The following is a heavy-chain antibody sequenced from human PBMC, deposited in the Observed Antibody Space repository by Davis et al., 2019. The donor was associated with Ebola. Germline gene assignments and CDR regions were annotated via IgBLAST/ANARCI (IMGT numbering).Heavy chain of an antibody. J-gene: IGHJ6*02. CDR2: INTNTGNP. CDR1: GYTFTSYG. V-gene: IGHV7-4-1*02. D-gene: IGHD1-26*01. Sequence: ASVKVSCKASGYTFTSYGITWVRQAPGQGLEWMGWINTNTGNPTYAQGFTGRFVFSLDTSVSTAYLQISSLKAEDTAVYYCAREGSGSRYYYYGMDVWGQGTTVTVSS. CDR3: AREGSGSRYYYYGMDV.